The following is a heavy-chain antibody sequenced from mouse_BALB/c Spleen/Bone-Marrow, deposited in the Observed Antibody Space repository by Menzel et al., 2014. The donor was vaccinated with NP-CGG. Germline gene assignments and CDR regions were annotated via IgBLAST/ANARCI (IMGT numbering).Heavy chain of an antibody. D-gene: IGHD2-3*01. CDR1: GFTFTDYY. CDR3: ARYDGYSDNAMDY. Sequence: EVQGVESGGGLVQPGSSLRLSCATSGFTFTDYYMNWVRQPPGKALEWLGFIRNKANGYTTGFSASVKGRFTISRDNSQSILYLQMNTLRAEDSATYYCARYDGYSDNAMDYWGQGTSVTVSS. CDR2: IRNKANGYTT. J-gene: IGHJ4*01. V-gene: IGHV7-3*02.